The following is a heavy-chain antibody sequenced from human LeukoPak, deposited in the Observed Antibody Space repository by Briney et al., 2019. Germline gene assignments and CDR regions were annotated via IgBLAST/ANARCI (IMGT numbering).Heavy chain of an antibody. D-gene: IGHD1-26*01. Sequence: SETLSLTCTVSVGSISSYYWSWIRQPPGKGLEWIGYIYYSGSTNYNPSLKSRVTISVDTSKNQFSLKLSSVTAADTAVYYCARGSYVNWFDPWGQGTLVTVSS. CDR2: IYYSGST. J-gene: IGHJ5*02. V-gene: IGHV4-59*01. CDR1: VGSISSYY. CDR3: ARGSYVNWFDP.